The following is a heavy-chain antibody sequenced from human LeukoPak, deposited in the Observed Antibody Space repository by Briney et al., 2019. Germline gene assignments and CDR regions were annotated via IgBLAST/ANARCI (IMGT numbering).Heavy chain of an antibody. CDR3: AREGWFDP. Sequence: GGSLRLSCAASGFTFSSYGMHWVRQTPGKGLEWVAVIWYDGSNKYYADSVKGRFTISRGNSKNTLYLQMNSLRAEDTAVYYCAREGWFDPWGQGTLVTVSS. CDR2: IWYDGSNK. V-gene: IGHV3-33*08. CDR1: GFTFSSYG. J-gene: IGHJ5*02.